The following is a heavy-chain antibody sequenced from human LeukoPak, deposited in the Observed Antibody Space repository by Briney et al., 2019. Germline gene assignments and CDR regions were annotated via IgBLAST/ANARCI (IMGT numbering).Heavy chain of an antibody. CDR3: ARDNTAMVDY. CDR1: GGSISSGDYY. D-gene: IGHD5-18*01. J-gene: IGHJ4*02. V-gene: IGHV4-30-4*08. Sequence: TLSLTCPVSGGSISSGDYYWSWIRQPPGKGLEWIGYIYYSGSTYYNPSLKSRVTISVDTAKNQFSLKLSSVTAADTAVYYCARDNTAMVDYWGQGTLVTVSS. CDR2: IYYSGST.